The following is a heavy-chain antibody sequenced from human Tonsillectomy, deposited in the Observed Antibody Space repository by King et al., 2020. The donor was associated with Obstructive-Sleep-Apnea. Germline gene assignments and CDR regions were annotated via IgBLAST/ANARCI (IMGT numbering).Heavy chain of an antibody. J-gene: IGHJ4*02. D-gene: IGHD4-17*01. CDR1: GGSISTSSYF. V-gene: IGHV4-39*07. CDR3: ARDFYGDYYFDY. Sequence: QLQESGPGLVKPSETLSLTCIVSGGSISTSSYFWGWIRQPPGKGLEWIGNIYYTGATYYTPSLKSRVTISVDTSKNQFSLRLRSVTAADTAVYYCARDFYGDYYFDYWGQGALVTVSS. CDR2: IYYTGAT.